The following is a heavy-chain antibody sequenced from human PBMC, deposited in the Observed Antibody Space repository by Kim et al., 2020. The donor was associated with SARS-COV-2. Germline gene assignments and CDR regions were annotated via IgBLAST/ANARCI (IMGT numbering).Heavy chain of an antibody. CDR2: IYPGDSDT. D-gene: IGHD3-16*01. V-gene: IGHV5-51*01. Sequence: GESLKISCKGSGYSFTSYWIGWVRQMPGKGLEWMGIIYPGDSDTRYSPSFQGQVTISADKSISTAYLQWSSLKASDTAMYYCASQGAKGKVSGKYYYYGMDVWSQGTTVTVSS. CDR3: ASQGAKGKVSGKYYYYGMDV. CDR1: GYSFTSYW. J-gene: IGHJ6*02.